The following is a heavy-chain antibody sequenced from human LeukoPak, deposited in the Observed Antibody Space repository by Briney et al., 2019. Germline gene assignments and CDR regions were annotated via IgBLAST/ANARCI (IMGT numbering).Heavy chain of an antibody. CDR3: ARSTSVWYGFDL. CDR1: GDSISNMDSSYW. CDR2: VHRNGST. V-gene: IGHV4-4*02. D-gene: IGHD6-19*01. Sequence: PSGTLSLTCTVSGDSISNMDSSYWWTWVRQSPEKGLEWIGEVHRNGSTNYNRSLKSRVNMSVDKSRNQFSLKLTSVTAADTAVYYCARSTSVWYGFDLWGQGTLVTVSS. J-gene: IGHJ4*02.